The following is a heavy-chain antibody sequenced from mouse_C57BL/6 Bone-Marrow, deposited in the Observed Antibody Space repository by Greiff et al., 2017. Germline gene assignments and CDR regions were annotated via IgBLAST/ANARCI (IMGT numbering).Heavy chain of an antibody. V-gene: IGHV1-55*01. CDR1: GYTFTSYW. CDR2: IYPGSGST. J-gene: IGHJ2*01. D-gene: IGHD1-1*01. CDR3: ARWFTTVGDY. Sequence: VKLQQPGAELVKPGASVKMSCKASGYTFTSYWITWVKPRPGQGLEWIGDIYPGSGSTNYNEKFKSKATLTVDTSSSTAYMQLSSLTSEDSAVYYCARWFTTVGDYWGQGTTLTVSS.